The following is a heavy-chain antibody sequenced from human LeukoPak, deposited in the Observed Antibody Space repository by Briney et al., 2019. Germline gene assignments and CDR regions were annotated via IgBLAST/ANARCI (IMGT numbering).Heavy chain of an antibody. CDR1: GGSISSGDYY. Sequence: SETLSLTCTVSGGSISSGDYYWSWIRQPPGKGLEWIGYIYYSGSTYYNPSLKSRVTISVDTSKNQFSLKLSSVTAADTAVYYCARAGSGYYGRFDYWGQGTLVTVSS. CDR3: ARAGSGYYGRFDY. V-gene: IGHV4-30-4*01. CDR2: IYYSGST. J-gene: IGHJ4*02. D-gene: IGHD3-22*01.